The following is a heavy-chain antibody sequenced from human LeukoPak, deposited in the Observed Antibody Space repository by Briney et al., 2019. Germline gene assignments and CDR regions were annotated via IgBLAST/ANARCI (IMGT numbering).Heavy chain of an antibody. CDR1: GYSIRNGDY. CDR2: MYNSVSI. J-gene: IGHJ4*02. V-gene: IGHV4-38-2*01. CDR3: ARNSSSGFFDY. Sequence: PSETLSLTCVVSGYSIRNGDYWGWIRQSPGKGLEWIASMYNSVSIHYNPSLKSRVTILVDTSKNEFSLKMRSVTAADTAVYCCARNSSSGFFDYWGQGTLATVSS. D-gene: IGHD6-6*01.